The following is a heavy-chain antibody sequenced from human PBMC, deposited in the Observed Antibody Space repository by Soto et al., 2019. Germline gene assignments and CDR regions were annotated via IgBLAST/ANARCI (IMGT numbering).Heavy chain of an antibody. CDR1: GYTFTGYY. CDR3: ARGPGRFLEWLLYSAFDE. J-gene: IGHJ4*02. Sequence: ASVKVSCKASGYTFTGYYMHWVRQAPGQGLEWMGWINPNSGGTNYAQKFQGWVTMTRDTSISTAYMELSRLRSDDTAVYYCARGPGRFLEWLLYSAFDEWGQGTLVTVSS. D-gene: IGHD3-3*01. V-gene: IGHV1-2*04. CDR2: INPNSGGT.